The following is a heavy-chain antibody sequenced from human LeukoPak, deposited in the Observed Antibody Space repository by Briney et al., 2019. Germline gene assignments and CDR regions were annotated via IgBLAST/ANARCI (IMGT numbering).Heavy chain of an antibody. CDR2: ISGSGGST. J-gene: IGHJ4*02. Sequence: PGGSLRLSCAASGFTFAGYAMTWVRQAPGKGLEWVSLISGSGGSTYYADVVKGRFTISRDNAKNSLYLQMNSLRAEDTAVYYCARIMTTVTTSDYWGQGTLVTVSS. CDR3: ARIMTTVTTSDY. D-gene: IGHD4-17*01. V-gene: IGHV3-23*01. CDR1: GFTFAGYA.